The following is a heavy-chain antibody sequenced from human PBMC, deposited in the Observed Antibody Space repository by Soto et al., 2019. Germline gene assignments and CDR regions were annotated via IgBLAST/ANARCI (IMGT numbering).Heavy chain of an antibody. Sequence: GGSLRLSCAASGFIVTSYSMVWVRQAPGKGLEWVSSISSRSDSIYYADSVKGRFTISRDNAQNSLYLQMNSLTSEDTAVYYCATIAVPTAFDIWGQGTMVTVSS. CDR1: GFIVTSYS. D-gene: IGHD6-19*01. J-gene: IGHJ3*02. CDR2: ISSRSDSI. V-gene: IGHV3-21*01. CDR3: ATIAVPTAFDI.